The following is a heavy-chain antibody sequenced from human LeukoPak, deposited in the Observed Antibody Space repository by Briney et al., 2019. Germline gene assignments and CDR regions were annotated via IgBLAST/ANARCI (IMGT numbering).Heavy chain of an antibody. CDR2: IYYSGST. J-gene: IGHJ4*01. CDR3: ARHRYYYDSSGYPFPYYFDY. V-gene: IGHV4-39*01. Sequence: KSSERLSLTCTLSGGSISSSSYYWGWIRQPPGKGLEWIVSIYYSGSTYYNPSLKRRVTISVDTSNNQFSLKPSSVTAADTAVYYSARHRYYYDSSGYPFPYYFDYWG. CDR1: GGSISSSSYY. D-gene: IGHD3-22*01.